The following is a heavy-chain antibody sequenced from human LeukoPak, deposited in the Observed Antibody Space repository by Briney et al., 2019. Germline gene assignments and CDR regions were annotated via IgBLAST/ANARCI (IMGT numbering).Heavy chain of an antibody. D-gene: IGHD1-1*01. CDR2: IYYSGST. V-gene: IGHV4-39*07. J-gene: IGHJ4*02. Sequence: SETLSLTCTVSGGSISSSSYYWGWIRQPPGKGLEWIGSIYYSGSTYYNPSLKSRVTISVDTSKNQFSLKLSSVTAADTAVYYCARAPGNDVSRFDYWGQGTLVTVSS. CDR1: GGSISSSSYY. CDR3: ARAPGNDVSRFDY.